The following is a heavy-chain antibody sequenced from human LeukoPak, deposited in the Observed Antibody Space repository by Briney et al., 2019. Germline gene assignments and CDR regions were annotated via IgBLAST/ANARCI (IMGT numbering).Heavy chain of an antibody. CDR1: GFSFNIYA. D-gene: IGHD4-17*01. Sequence: PGDSLRLSCAASGFSFNIYAMSWVRQAPGKGLEWVAAIDRSGGSTFYADSVKGRFTIPKDNSKNTLYLQINSLRVDDTAIYYCARGSHGEHDSWGQGTLVTVSS. CDR3: ARGSHGEHDS. CDR2: IDRSGGST. V-gene: IGHV3-23*01. J-gene: IGHJ5*01.